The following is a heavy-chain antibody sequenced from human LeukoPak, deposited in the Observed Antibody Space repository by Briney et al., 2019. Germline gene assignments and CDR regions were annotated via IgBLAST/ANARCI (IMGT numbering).Heavy chain of an antibody. D-gene: IGHD3-10*01. Sequence: GGSLRLSCAASGFTFSSYWMSWVRQAPGKGLEWVANIKQDGSEKYYVDSVKGRFTISRDNAKNSLYLQMNSLRAEDTAVYYCARGSRFGVRGVMGDYWGQGTLVTVSS. CDR1: GFTFSSYW. V-gene: IGHV3-7*01. J-gene: IGHJ4*02. CDR2: IKQDGSEK. CDR3: ARGSRFGVRGVMGDY.